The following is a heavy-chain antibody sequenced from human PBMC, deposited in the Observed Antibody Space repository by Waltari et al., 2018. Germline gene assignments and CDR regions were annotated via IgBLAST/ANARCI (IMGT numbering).Heavy chain of an antibody. V-gene: IGHV3-23*01. D-gene: IGHD1-26*01. Sequence: EVQLLESGGGLVQPGGSLRLSCAASGFTFSSYAMSWVRQAPGKGLEWVSAISGSGGSTYYADSVKGRFTISRDNSKNTLYLQMNSRRAEDTAVYYCAKDRGGVGATLLKDVQHWGQGTLVTVSS. J-gene: IGHJ1*01. CDR3: AKDRGGVGATLLKDVQH. CDR1: GFTFSSYA. CDR2: ISGSGGST.